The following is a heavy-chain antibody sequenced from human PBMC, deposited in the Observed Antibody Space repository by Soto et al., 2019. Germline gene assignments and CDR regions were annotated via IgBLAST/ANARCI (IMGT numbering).Heavy chain of an antibody. V-gene: IGHV4-34*01. CDR1: GGSFSAYY. CDR2: INHSGST. J-gene: IGHJ5*02. CDR3: ARGPITTNPRFDP. Sequence: LSLTCAVYGGSFSAYYWSWIRQPPGKGLEWIGEINHSGSTNYNPSLKSRVTISVDTSKNQFSLKLSSVTAADTAVYYCARGPITTNPRFDPWGQGTLVTVSS. D-gene: IGHD3-22*01.